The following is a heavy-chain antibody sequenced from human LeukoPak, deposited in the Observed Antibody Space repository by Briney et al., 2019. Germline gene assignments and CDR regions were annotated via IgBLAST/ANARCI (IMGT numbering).Heavy chain of an antibody. V-gene: IGHV3-49*04. CDR1: GFTFSNYE. J-gene: IGHJ4*02. CDR3: TRGWSGGFDY. D-gene: IGHD3-3*01. CDR2: IRSKAYDGTT. Sequence: GGSLRLSCAASGFTFSNYEMNWVRQAPGKGLEWVGFIRSKAYDGTTEYAASVKGRFTISRDDSKSIAYLQMHSLKTEDTAVYYCTRGWSGGFDYWGQGTLVTVSS.